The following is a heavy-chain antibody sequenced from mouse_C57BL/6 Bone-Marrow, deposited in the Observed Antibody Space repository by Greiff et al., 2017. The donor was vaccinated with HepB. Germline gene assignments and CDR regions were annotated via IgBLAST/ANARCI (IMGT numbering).Heavy chain of an antibody. V-gene: IGHV1-55*01. D-gene: IGHD1-1*01. Sequence: VQLQQPGAELVKPGASVKMSCKASGYTFTSYWITWVKQRPGQGLEWIGDIYPGSGSTNYNEKFKSKATLTVDTSSSTAYMQLSSLTSEDSAVDYCARGAPYGSSFYWYFDVWGTGTTVTVSS. J-gene: IGHJ1*03. CDR3: ARGAPYGSSFYWYFDV. CDR2: IYPGSGST. CDR1: GYTFTSYW.